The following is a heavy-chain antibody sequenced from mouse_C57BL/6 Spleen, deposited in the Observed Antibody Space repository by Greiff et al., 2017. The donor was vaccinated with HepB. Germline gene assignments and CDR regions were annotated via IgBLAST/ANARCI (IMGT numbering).Heavy chain of an antibody. Sequence: EVQLQQSGAELVRPGASVKLSCTASGFNIKDYYMHWVKQRPEQGLEWIGRIDPEDGDTEYAPKFQGKATMTADTSSNTAYLQLSSLTSEDTAVYYCTTRYSNDYAMDYWGQGTSVTVSS. V-gene: IGHV14-1*01. D-gene: IGHD2-5*01. CDR3: TTRYSNDYAMDY. CDR2: IDPEDGDT. J-gene: IGHJ4*01. CDR1: GFNIKDYY.